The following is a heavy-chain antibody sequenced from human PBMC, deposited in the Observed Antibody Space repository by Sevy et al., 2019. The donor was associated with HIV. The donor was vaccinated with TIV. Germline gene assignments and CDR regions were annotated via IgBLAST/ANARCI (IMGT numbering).Heavy chain of an antibody. CDR3: VKGGSSGYYPYTFGI. D-gene: IGHD6-25*01. CDR1: GFSFDDHA. Sequence: GGSLRLSCAASGFSFDDHAMHWVRQAPGKGLEWVSGISWNGGSAGYADSVKGRITISRDNAKNSLYLEMNSLRAEDMALYYCVKGGSSGYYPYTFGIWGQGTKVTVSS. CDR2: ISWNGGSA. V-gene: IGHV3-9*03. J-gene: IGHJ3*02.